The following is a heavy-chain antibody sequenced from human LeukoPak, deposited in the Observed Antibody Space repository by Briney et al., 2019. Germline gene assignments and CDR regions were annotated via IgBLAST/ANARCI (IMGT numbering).Heavy chain of an antibody. CDR2: ISYCGST. V-gene: IGHV4-34*01. D-gene: IGHD3-9*01. CDR3: AKGKAAHYHSVTDEYYYYLDV. Sequence: SETLSLTCVVEGYYFSGFYWTWIRQAPGKGLEWIGEISYCGSTKYNPSLKSRVTIEVDTSKKQISLNLSSVTAADTAVYYCAKGKAAHYHSVTDEYYYYLDVWGKGTTVIVSS. CDR1: GYYFSGFY. J-gene: IGHJ6*03.